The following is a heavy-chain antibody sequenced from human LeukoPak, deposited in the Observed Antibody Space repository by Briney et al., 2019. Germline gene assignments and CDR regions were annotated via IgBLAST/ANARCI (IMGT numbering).Heavy chain of an antibody. V-gene: IGHV1-18*01. CDR2: VSESSVTP. J-gene: IGHJ6*02. CDR3: ARGRVPGYYGMDV. Sequence: ASVKVSCKASGYTFSSSGISWVRQAPGQGLEWMGWVSESSVTPNNAERFQGGVTMTTDTSSSTAYMELRSLRSGDTAVYYCARGRVPGYYGMDVWGLGTTVTVSS. CDR1: GYTFSSSG.